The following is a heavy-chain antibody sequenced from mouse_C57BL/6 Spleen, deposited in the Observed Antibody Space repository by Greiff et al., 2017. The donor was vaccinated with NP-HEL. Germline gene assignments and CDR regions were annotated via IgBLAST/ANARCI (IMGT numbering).Heavy chain of an antibody. CDR1: GYTFTGYW. Sequence: QVQLQQSGAELMKPGASVKLSCKATGYTFTGYWIEWVKQRPGHGLEWIGEILPGSGSTNYNEKFKGKATFTADTSSNTAYMQLSSLTTEDSAIYYCARGEYLDDGYLYYAMDYWGQGTSVTVSS. CDR3: ARGEYLDDGYLYYAMDY. D-gene: IGHD2-3*01. J-gene: IGHJ4*01. CDR2: ILPGSGST. V-gene: IGHV1-9*01.